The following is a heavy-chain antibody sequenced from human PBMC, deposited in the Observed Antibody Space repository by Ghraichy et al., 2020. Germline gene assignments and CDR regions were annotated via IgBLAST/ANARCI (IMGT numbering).Heavy chain of an antibody. CDR3: ARASSVVRFYYYAGLAV. CDR2: ISPSGRSI. CDR1: GFTFDGYT. Sequence: GGSLRLSCVGSGFTFDGYTVNWVRQSPGKGLEWVASISPSGRSIFYADSVKGRFTVSRDNAQNSLFLQMKSLRDEDPAVYFCARASSVVRFYYYAGLAVWGQGTTVTVSS. J-gene: IGHJ6*02. D-gene: IGHD4-23*01. V-gene: IGHV3-48*02.